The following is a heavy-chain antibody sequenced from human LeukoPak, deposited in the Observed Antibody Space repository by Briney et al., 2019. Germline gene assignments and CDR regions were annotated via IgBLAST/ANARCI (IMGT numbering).Heavy chain of an antibody. CDR3: ARGSNYYYDVTADYPRY. CDR2: INPSGGTT. CDR1: GYXFTTYY. D-gene: IGHD3-22*01. J-gene: IGHJ4*02. Sequence: GASVKLPCKTSGYXFTTYYIHWVRQAPGQGLEWLGIINPSGGTTTYAQKFQGRVTMTRDTSTSTVYMELNTLRSEDTAVYYCARGSNYYYDVTADYPRYWGQGTLVTVSS. V-gene: IGHV1-46*01.